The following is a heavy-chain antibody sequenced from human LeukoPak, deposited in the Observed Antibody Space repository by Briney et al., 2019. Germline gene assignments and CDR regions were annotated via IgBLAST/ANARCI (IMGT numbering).Heavy chain of an antibody. D-gene: IGHD6-19*01. Sequence: KPGGSLRLSCAASGFTFSSYGMSWVRQAPGKGLEWVSAISGSGGSTYYADSVKGRFTISRDNSKNTLYLQMNSLRAEDTAVYYCARGRHIAVAGTVDYWGQGTLVTVSS. CDR3: ARGRHIAVAGTVDY. CDR2: ISGSGGST. V-gene: IGHV3-23*01. CDR1: GFTFSSYG. J-gene: IGHJ4*02.